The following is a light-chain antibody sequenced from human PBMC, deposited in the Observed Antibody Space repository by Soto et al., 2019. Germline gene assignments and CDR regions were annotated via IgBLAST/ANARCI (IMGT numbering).Light chain of an antibody. Sequence: SVLTQPASVSGSPGHSITISCTGSSNDVGAYNFVSWYQHHPGKAPKLILYEVTTRPSGVSSRFSGSKSGNTASLTISGLQADDEANYYCSSYTSSNTPYVFGTGTKVTVL. CDR3: SSYTSSNTPYV. V-gene: IGLV2-14*01. CDR1: SNDVGAYNF. J-gene: IGLJ1*01. CDR2: EVT.